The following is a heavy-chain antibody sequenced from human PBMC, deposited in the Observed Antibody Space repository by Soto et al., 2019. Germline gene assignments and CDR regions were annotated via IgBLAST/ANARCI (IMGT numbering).Heavy chain of an antibody. D-gene: IGHD1-1*01. CDR3: AKDRSLRTGKLNAFDI. V-gene: IGHV3-9*01. J-gene: IGHJ3*02. Sequence: EVQLVASGGGLVQPGRSLRLSCAASGFPFDDYAMHWVRQAPGKGLEWVSGISWNSGSIGYADSVKGRFTISRDNAKNSLYLQVNSLRAEDTALYYCAKDRSLRTGKLNAFDIWGQGTMFTVSS. CDR2: ISWNSGSI. CDR1: GFPFDDYA.